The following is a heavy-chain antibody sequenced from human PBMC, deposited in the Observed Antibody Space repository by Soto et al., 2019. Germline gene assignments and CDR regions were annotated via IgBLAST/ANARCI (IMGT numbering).Heavy chain of an antibody. CDR1: GYSFTNSW. Sequence: GESLKISCKGSGYSFTNSWIGWVRQMPGKGLEWMGIIYPGDSDTRYSPSFQGHVTISADKSITTAYLQWSSLKASDTAMYYCARFTISGVVAYAMDVWGQGTTVTV. CDR2: IYPGDSDT. D-gene: IGHD3-3*01. V-gene: IGHV5-51*01. CDR3: ARFTISGVVAYAMDV. J-gene: IGHJ6*02.